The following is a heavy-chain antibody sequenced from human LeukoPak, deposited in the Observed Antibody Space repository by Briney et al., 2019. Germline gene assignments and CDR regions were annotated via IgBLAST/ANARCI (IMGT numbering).Heavy chain of an antibody. Sequence: GESLKISCKGSGYSFTSYWIGWVRQMPGKGLEWMGIIYPGDSDTRYSPSFQGQVTISADKSISTAYLQWSSLKASDTAMYYCARQRPGWGGDNQNAFDIWGQGTMVTVSS. CDR3: ARQRPGWGGDNQNAFDI. V-gene: IGHV5-51*01. CDR2: IYPGDSDT. D-gene: IGHD2-21*02. J-gene: IGHJ3*02. CDR1: GYSFTSYW.